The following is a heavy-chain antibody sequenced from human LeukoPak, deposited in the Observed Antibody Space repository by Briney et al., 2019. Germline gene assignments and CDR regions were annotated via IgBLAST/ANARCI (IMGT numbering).Heavy chain of an antibody. J-gene: IGHJ4*02. CDR2: IYHSGST. CDR1: GGSITSSNW. CDR3: ARKYDFWSGYLDY. Sequence: PSETLSLTCAVSGGSITSSNWWNWVRQPPGKGLEWIGEIYHSGSTNYNPSLKSRVTISVDKSKNQFSLKLTSVTAADTAVYYCARKYDFWSGYLDYWGQGTLVTVSS. D-gene: IGHD3-3*01. V-gene: IGHV4-4*02.